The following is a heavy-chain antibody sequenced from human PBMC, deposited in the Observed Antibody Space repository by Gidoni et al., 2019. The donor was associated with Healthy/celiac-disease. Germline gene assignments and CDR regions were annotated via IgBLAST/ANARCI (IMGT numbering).Heavy chain of an antibody. J-gene: IGHJ6*02. V-gene: IGHV3-7*01. CDR3: AYSSSYGFYYYGMDV. CDR2: IKQDGSEK. Sequence: ELQLLDSGGGLVQPVWSLRLSCAASGFPFSNYWMSWVRQAPGKGLEWVANIKQDGSEKYYVDSVKGRFTISRDNAKSSLYLQMNSLRAEDTAVYYCAYSSSYGFYYYGMDVWGQGTTVTVSS. CDR1: GFPFSNYW. D-gene: IGHD6-13*01.